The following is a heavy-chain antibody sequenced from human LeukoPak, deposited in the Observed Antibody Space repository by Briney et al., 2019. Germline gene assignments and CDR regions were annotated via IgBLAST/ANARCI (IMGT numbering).Heavy chain of an antibody. CDR2: IKSKTDGGTT. CDR1: GFTFSNAW. J-gene: IGHJ4*02. V-gene: IGHV3-15*01. CDR3: TTERVIVVVPAASSQLNFDY. Sequence: GGSLRLSCAASGFTFSNAWMSWVRLAPGKGLEWVGRIKSKTDGGTTDYAAPVKGRFTISRDDSKNTLYLQMNSLKTEDTAVYYCTTERVIVVVPAASSQLNFDYWGQGTLVTVSS. D-gene: IGHD2-2*01.